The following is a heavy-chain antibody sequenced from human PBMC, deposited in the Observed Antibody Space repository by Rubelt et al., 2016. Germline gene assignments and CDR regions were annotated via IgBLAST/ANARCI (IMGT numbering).Heavy chain of an antibody. CDR2: IIPILGIA. D-gene: IGHD6-19*01. CDR1: GYTFTSYA. V-gene: IGHV1-69*09. J-gene: IGHJ4*02. Sequence: QVQLVQSGSELKKPGASVKVSCKASGYTFTSYAISWVRQAPGQGLEWMGRIIPILGIANYAQKFQGRGTITADKSTSTAYMERSSLRSEDTAVYYCASLQYSSGWYSDYWGQGTLVTVSS. CDR3: ASLQYSSGWYSDY.